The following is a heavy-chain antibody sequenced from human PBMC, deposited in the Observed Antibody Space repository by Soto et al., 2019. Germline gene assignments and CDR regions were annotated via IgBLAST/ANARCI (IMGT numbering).Heavy chain of an antibody. J-gene: IGHJ6*02. CDR3: ASGGEAGSRYYYYYYGVDI. Sequence: ASVKVSCKASGYTFTSYDINWVRQATGQGLEWMGWMNPNSGNTGYAQKFQGRVTMTRNTSISTAYMELSSLRSEDTAVYYCASGGEAGSRYYYYYYGVDIWGQGTTVTVSS. CDR2: MNPNSGNT. D-gene: IGHD2-2*01. CDR1: GYTFTSYD. V-gene: IGHV1-8*01.